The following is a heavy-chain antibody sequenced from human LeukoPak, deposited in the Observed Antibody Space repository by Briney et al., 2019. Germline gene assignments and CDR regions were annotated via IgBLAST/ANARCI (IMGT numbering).Heavy chain of an antibody. Sequence: SETLSLTCTVSGGSISSGSYYWSWIWQPPGKGLEWIGYIYHSGSTYYNPSLKSRVTISVDTSKNQFSLKLNSVTAADTAVYYCARDYYDSSGYYSYFDYWGQGTLVTVSS. CDR2: IYHSGST. V-gene: IGHV4-30-2*01. CDR1: GGSISSGSYY. CDR3: ARDYYDSSGYYSYFDY. J-gene: IGHJ4*02. D-gene: IGHD3-22*01.